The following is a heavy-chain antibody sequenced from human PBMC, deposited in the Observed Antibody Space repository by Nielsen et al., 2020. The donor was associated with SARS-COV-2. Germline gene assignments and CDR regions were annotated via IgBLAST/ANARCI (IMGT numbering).Heavy chain of an antibody. CDR1: GFTFSSYE. CDR2: ISSSGSTI. V-gene: IGHV3-48*03. D-gene: IGHD6-13*01. CDR3: ARAGDSYSSSWYSGYYYYGMDV. Sequence: GESLKISCAASGFTFSSYEMNWVRQAPGKGLEWVSYISSSGSTIYYADSVKGRFTISRDNAKNSLYLQMNSLRAEDTAVYYCARAGDSYSSSWYSGYYYYGMDVWGQGTTVTVSS. J-gene: IGHJ6*02.